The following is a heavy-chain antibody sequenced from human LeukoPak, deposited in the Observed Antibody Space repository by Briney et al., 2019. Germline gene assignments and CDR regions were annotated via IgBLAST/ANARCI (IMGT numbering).Heavy chain of an antibody. CDR1: GFTFSSYA. D-gene: IGHD6-25*01. V-gene: IGHV3-23*01. CDR2: ISGSGGST. J-gene: IGHJ3*02. Sequence: GGSLRLSCAASGFTFSSYAMSWVRQAPGEGLEWVSAISGSGGSTYYADSVKGRFTISRDNSKNTLYLQMNSLRVEDTAVYYCAKVIGGGSAYDALDIWGQGTMVTVSS. CDR3: AKVIGGGSAYDALDI.